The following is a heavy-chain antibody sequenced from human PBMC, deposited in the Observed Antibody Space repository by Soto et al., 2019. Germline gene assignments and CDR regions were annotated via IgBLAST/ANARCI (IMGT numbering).Heavy chain of an antibody. Sequence: LRLSCSASGFNVNSDYMNWVRQTPGKGLEWVASIYSGETTYYADSVRGRFTISSDKSKNTLYFQLSSLRIEDTAVYYCTRDGRGLGRLSLFEYWGQGVLVTVSS. D-gene: IGHD2-21*02. CDR1: GFNVNSDY. CDR2: IYSGETT. J-gene: IGHJ4*02. V-gene: IGHV3-53*01. CDR3: TRDGRGLGRLSLFEY.